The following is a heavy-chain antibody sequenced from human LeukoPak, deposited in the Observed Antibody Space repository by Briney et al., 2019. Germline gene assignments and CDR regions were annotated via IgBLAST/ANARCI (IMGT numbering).Heavy chain of an antibody. J-gene: IGHJ5*02. CDR2: INPNSGGT. CDR1: GYTFTGYY. V-gene: IGHV1-2*02. CDR3: ARFYCGGDCFINWFDP. D-gene: IGHD2-21*02. Sequence: ASVKVSCKASGYTFTGYYMHWVRQAPGQGLEWMGWINPNSGGTNYAQKFQGRVTMTRDTSISTAYMELSRLRSDDTAVYYCARFYCGGDCFINWFDPWGQGTLVTVSS.